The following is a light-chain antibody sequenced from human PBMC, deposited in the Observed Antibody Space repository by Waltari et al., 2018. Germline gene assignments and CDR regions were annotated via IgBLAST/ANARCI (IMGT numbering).Light chain of an antibody. Sequence: QSALTQPRSVSGSPGQSVTISCPGTSSDVGGYNYVSWYQQHPGKAPKLLIYEVSKRPSGVPDRFSGSKSGNTASLTVSGLQAEDEADYYCSSYAGSNNLYVFGTGTKVTVL. CDR1: SSDVGGYNY. CDR2: EVS. CDR3: SSYAGSNNLYV. V-gene: IGLV2-8*01. J-gene: IGLJ1*01.